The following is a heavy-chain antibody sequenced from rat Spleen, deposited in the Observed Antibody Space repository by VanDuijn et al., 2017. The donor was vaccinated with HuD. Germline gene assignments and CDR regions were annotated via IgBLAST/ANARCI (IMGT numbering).Heavy chain of an antibody. CDR3: TRHDYPGVITNWFAY. Sequence: EVQLVESGGDLVQPGRSLKLSCEASGFTFNKYWMTWIRQAPGKGLEWIASIINTGDGTYYPDSVKGRFTISRDNAKNTLYLQLNSPTTEDTATYYCTRHDYPGVITNWFAYWGQGTLVTVSS. J-gene: IGHJ3*01. V-gene: IGHV5-31*01. D-gene: IGHD1-4*01. CDR2: IINTGDGT. CDR1: GFTFNKYW.